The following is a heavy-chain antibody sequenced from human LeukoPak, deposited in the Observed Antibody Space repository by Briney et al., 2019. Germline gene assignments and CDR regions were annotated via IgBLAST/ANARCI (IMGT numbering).Heavy chain of an antibody. Sequence: PGGSLRLSCEASGFTFSSYSMNWVRQAPGKGLEWVSHISFSSATIHYADSVKGRFTISRDNSKNTLYLQMNSLRAEDTAVYYCASLDGYNFWDLNYWGQGTLVTVSS. CDR2: ISFSSATI. CDR1: GFTFSSYS. CDR3: ASLDGYNFWDLNY. V-gene: IGHV3-48*01. J-gene: IGHJ4*02. D-gene: IGHD5-24*01.